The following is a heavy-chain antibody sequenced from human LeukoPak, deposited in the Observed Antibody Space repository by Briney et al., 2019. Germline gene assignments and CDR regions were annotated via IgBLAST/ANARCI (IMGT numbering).Heavy chain of an antibody. J-gene: IGHJ3*02. V-gene: IGHV4-34*01. D-gene: IGHD2-15*01. CDR1: GGSFSGYY. CDR3: AKDQDGHCSGGSCYSGAFDI. Sequence: SETLSLTCAVYGGSFSGYYWSWIRQPPGKGLEWIGEINHSGSTNYNPSLKSRVTISVDTSKNQFSLKPSSVTAEDTAVYYCAKDQDGHCSGGSCYSGAFDIWGQGTMVTVSS. CDR2: INHSGST.